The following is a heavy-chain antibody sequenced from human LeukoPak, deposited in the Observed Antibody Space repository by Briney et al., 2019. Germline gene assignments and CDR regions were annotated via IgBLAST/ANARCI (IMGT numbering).Heavy chain of an antibody. CDR1: GGSISSYY. CDR3: ARGIRGYSYYYYYGMDV. J-gene: IGHJ6*02. D-gene: IGHD5-18*01. V-gene: IGHV4-59*08. Sequence: SETLSLTCTVSGGSISSYYWSWIRQPPGKGLEWIGYIYYSGSTNYNPSLKSRVTISVDTSKDQFSLMLSSVTAADTAVYYCARGIRGYSYYYYYGMDVWGQGTTVTVSS. CDR2: IYYSGST.